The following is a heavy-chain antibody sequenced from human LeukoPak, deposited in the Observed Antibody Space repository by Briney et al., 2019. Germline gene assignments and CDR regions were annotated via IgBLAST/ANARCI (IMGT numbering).Heavy chain of an antibody. J-gene: IGHJ4*02. Sequence: GGSLKLSCAASGFTFSNAWMSWVRQAPGKGLEWVGRIKSKSDGGTTDYAAPVEDRFTISRDDSKNTLYLQMNSLKTEDTAVYYCTTGSYYDTTDYWGQGTLVTVSS. CDR3: TTGSYYDTTDY. V-gene: IGHV3-15*01. CDR2: IKSKSDGGTT. CDR1: GFTFSNAW. D-gene: IGHD3-22*01.